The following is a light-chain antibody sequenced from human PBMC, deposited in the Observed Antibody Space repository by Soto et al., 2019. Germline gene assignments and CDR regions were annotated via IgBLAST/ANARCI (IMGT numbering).Light chain of an antibody. CDR1: RSLSSSY. V-gene: IGKV3-20*01. J-gene: IGKJ2*01. CDR2: AAS. CDR3: QQQGT. Sequence: EIGMTQSPGTLSLSPEERATLSCRASRSLSSSYVVWYQQKPGQAPRLLIYAASRRATGIPDRFSGSGSATEYTLTISRLEPEDFAVYYCQQQGTFGQGTKLEIK.